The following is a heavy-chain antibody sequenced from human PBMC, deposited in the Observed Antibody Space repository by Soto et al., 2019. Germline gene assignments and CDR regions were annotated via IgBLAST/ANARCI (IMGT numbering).Heavy chain of an antibody. D-gene: IGHD6-25*01. V-gene: IGHV1-69*09. Sequence: QEQVVQSGPAMKEPGSSVKVSCRASGIMSSGYGFSWVRQAPGQGLEWVGMINHILDSTHYAQNLQGRVSLSVDKSRAKAYLEVTRLRLEDTAIYFCGRMKRARLDSWGLGPVVTVSS. J-gene: IGHJ4*02. CDR3: GRMKRARLDS. CDR2: INHILDST. CDR1: GIMSSGYG.